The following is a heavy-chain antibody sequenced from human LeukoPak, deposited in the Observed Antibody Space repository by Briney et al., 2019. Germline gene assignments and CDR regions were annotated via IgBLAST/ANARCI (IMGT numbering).Heavy chain of an antibody. J-gene: IGHJ6*03. CDR2: IYTSGST. Sequence: SETMSLTCTVAGGSISSGSYYWSWIRQPAGKGLEWIGRIYTSGSTNYNPSLKSRVTISVDTSKNQFSLKLSSVTAADTAVYYCARDQDYGSGLAYYYYTDVWGKGTTVTISS. CDR3: ARDQDYGSGLAYYYYTDV. V-gene: IGHV4-61*02. CDR1: GGSISSGSYY. D-gene: IGHD3-10*01.